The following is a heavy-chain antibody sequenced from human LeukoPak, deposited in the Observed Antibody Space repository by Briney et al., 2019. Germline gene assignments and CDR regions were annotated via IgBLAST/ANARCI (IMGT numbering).Heavy chain of an antibody. J-gene: IGHJ4*02. CDR2: ISGSGGST. CDR1: GFTFSSYA. V-gene: IGHV3-23*01. D-gene: IGHD5-18*01. Sequence: PGGSLRLSCAASGFTFSSYAMSWVRQAPGKGLEWVSAISGSGGSTYYADSVKGRFTISRDNSKNTLYLQMNSLRAEDTAVYYCAKDRAEGRGSYGYFYLPDYFDYWGQGTLVTVSS. CDR3: AKDRAEGRGSYGYFYLPDYFDY.